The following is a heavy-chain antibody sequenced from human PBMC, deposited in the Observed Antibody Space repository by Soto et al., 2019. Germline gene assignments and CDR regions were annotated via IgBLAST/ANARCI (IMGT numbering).Heavy chain of an antibody. V-gene: IGHV3-74*01. J-gene: IGHJ5*02. D-gene: IGHD4-4*01. CDR1: GFTFSSYW. CDR3: ARDDYSNDWFDP. Sequence: GGSLRLSCAASGFTFSSYWMHWVRQAPGKGLVWVSHINSDGSSTSYADSVKGRFTISRDNAKNTLYLQMNSLRAEDTSVYYCARDDYSNDWFDPWGQGTLVTVSS. CDR2: INSDGSST.